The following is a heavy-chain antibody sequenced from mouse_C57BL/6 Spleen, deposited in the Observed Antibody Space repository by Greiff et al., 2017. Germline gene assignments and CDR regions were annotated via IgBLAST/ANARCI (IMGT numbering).Heavy chain of an antibody. CDR2: IYPRSGNT. CDR3: ARRGNHGMDY. Sequence: VKLVESGAELARPGASVKLSCKASGYTFTSYGISWVKQRTGQGLEWIGEIYPRSGNTYYNEKFKGKATLTADKSSSTAYMELRSLTSEDSAVYFCARRGNHGMDYWGQGTSVTVSS. V-gene: IGHV1-81*01. D-gene: IGHD2-1*01. CDR1: GYTFTSYG. J-gene: IGHJ4*01.